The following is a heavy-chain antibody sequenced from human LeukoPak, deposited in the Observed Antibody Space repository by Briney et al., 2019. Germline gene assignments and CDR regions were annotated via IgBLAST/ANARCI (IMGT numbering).Heavy chain of an antibody. CDR2: IGGSGSST. V-gene: IGHV3-23*01. Sequence: GGSLRLSCAGSGFTFSTYAMSWVRQAPGKGLEWVSAIGGSGSSTFYADSVRGRFTISRDNAKNSLFLQMNSLRAEDTAVYYCTTEGGWDLGSSVAFIWWGQGTMVTVSS. D-gene: IGHD1-26*01. J-gene: IGHJ3*01. CDR3: TTEGGWDLGSSVAFIW. CDR1: GFTFSTYA.